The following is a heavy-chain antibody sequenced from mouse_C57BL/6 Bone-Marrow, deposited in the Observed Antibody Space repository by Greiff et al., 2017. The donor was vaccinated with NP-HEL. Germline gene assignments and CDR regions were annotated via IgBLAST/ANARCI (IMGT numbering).Heavy chain of an antibody. D-gene: IGHD3-2*02. Sequence: QVQLQQPGAELVKPGASVKLSCKASGYTFTSYWMQWVKQRPGQGLEWIGEIDPSDSYTNYNQKFKGKATLTVDTSSSTAYMQLSSLTSEDSAVYYCARSGGLGLFAYWGQGTLVTVSA. CDR1: GYTFTSYW. J-gene: IGHJ3*01. CDR3: ARSGGLGLFAY. CDR2: IDPSDSYT. V-gene: IGHV1-50*01.